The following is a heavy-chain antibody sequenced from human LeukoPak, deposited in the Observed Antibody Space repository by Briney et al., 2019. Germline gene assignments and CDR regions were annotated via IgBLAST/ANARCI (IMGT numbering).Heavy chain of an antibody. D-gene: IGHD7-27*01. V-gene: IGHV3-30*02. J-gene: IGHJ4*02. CDR1: GVTISCCG. Sequence: GGSLRLSCAASGVTISCCGMHWVRQAPGKGLEWLAFIRYDGGNQYYADSVKGRFTISRDNYKNTLSLQMNSLRVEDMAVYCCAKDGDDGIESWGQGTLVTVSS. CDR3: AKDGDDGIES. CDR2: IRYDGGNQ.